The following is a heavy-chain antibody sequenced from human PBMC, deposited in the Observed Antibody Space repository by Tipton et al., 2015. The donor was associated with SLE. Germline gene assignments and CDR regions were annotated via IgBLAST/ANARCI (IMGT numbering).Heavy chain of an antibody. Sequence: TLSLTCVVSGGYISSDGSYWSWVRQPAGKGLQWIGHIDHSGRPYYNPSLKSRVTISRDTSQNQVSLKLSSVTAADTAVYYCARDRGSLGAFDIWGQGTMVTVSA. V-gene: IGHV4-61*09. J-gene: IGHJ3*02. CDR3: ARDRGSLGAFDI. D-gene: IGHD2-15*01. CDR1: GGYISSDGSY. CDR2: IDHSGRP.